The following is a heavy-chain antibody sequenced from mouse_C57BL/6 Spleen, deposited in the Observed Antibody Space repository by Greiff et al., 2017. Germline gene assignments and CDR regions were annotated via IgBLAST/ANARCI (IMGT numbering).Heavy chain of an antibody. J-gene: IGHJ4*01. D-gene: IGHD2-14*01. Sequence: EVQLQQSGPELVKPGASVKISCKASGYTFTDYYMNWVKQSHGKSLEWIGDINPNNGGTSYNQKFKGKATLTVDKSSSTAYMELRSLTSEDSAVYYCARVPHYYAMDYWGQGTSVTVSS. V-gene: IGHV1-26*01. CDR2: INPNNGGT. CDR1: GYTFTDYY. CDR3: ARVPHYYAMDY.